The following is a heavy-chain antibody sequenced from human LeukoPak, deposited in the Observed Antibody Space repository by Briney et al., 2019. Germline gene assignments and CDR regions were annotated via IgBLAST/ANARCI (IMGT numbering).Heavy chain of an antibody. CDR3: ARGNWNYVGNWFDP. CDR1: GYTFTGYY. J-gene: IGHJ5*02. V-gene: IGHV1-2*02. CDR2: INPNSGGT. Sequence: ASVTVSCKASGYTFTGYYMHWVRQAPGQGLEWMGWINPNSGGTNYAQKFQGRVTMTRDTSIGTAYMELSRLRSDDTAVYYCARGNWNYVGNWFDPWGQGTLVTVSS. D-gene: IGHD1-7*01.